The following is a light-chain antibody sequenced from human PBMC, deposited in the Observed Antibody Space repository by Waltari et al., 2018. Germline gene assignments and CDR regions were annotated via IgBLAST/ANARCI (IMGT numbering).Light chain of an antibody. CDR2: EVN. Sequence: QSALTQPASVSGSPGQSITISCTGTSSDVGAYNYVSWYQQHPGKAPKLVFYEVNNRPSGASHPFAGSKSGTTATLTISGLQAEDEADYFCNSYTSSTTQVFGTGTKVTVL. CDR3: NSYTSSTTQV. J-gene: IGLJ1*01. V-gene: IGLV2-14*01. CDR1: SSDVGAYNY.